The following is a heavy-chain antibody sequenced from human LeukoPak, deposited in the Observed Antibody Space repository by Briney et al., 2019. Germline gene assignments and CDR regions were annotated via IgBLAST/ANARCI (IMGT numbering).Heavy chain of an antibody. CDR1: GGSISSSDYY. J-gene: IGHJ3*02. CDR3: ARGPGSITMVRGVTGAFDI. Sequence: TSETLSLTCTVSGGSISSSDYYWSWIRQPPGRGLEWIGYIFYSGSTYYNPSLKSRVTISVDTSKNQFSLKLSSVTAADTAVYYCARGPGSITMVRGVTGAFDIWGQGTMVTVSS. CDR2: IFYSGST. D-gene: IGHD3-10*01. V-gene: IGHV4-30-4*01.